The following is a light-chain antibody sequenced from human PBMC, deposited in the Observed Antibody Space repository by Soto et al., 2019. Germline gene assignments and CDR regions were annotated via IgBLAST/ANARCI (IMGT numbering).Light chain of an antibody. CDR1: QSISRQ. Sequence: DIQMTQSPSTLSASVGDRVSITCRASQSISRQLAWYQQKPGKAPNLLIYQASNLETGVPSRFTCNGSGTEFTLTISSLQPDDLATYYCLPYQSYWTCGQGTKVEVK. CDR2: QAS. V-gene: IGKV1-5*03. J-gene: IGKJ1*01. CDR3: LPYQSYWT.